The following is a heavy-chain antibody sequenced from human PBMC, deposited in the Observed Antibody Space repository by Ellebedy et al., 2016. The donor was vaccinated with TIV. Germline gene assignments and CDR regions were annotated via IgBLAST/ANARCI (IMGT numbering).Heavy chain of an antibody. V-gene: IGHV3-74*01. J-gene: IGHJ6*02. Sequence: GESLKISCAASGYTFTSCWMHWVRQAPGKGLVWVSHINGDGSHTIYADSVKGRFTISRDNAKNTLYLQMNSLRADDTAVYYCARDLYYGIDFWGQGTTVTVSS. D-gene: IGHD2-8*01. CDR3: ARDLYYGIDF. CDR1: GYTFTSCW. CDR2: INGDGSHT.